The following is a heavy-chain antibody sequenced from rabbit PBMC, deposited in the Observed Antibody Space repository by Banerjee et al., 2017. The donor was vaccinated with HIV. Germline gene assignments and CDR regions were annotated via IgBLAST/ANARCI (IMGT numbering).Heavy chain of an antibody. D-gene: IGHD1-1*01. CDR3: ARGDRISVSEL. J-gene: IGHJ4*01. CDR1: GFSFSSSYY. CDR2: IYTSSSGST. V-gene: IGHV1S45*01. Sequence: QEQLVESGGGLVQPEGSLTLTCTASGFSFSSSYYMCWVRQAPGKGLELIACIYTSSSGSTWYASWAKGRFTISKTSSTTVTLQMTSLTGADTATYFCARGDRISVSELWGQGTLVTVS.